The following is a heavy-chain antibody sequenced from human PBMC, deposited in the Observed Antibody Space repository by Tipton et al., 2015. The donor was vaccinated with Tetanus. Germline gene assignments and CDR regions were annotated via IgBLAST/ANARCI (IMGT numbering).Heavy chain of an antibody. CDR1: GFSVTKNY. CDR2: IYSDGVT. Sequence: SLRLSCAASGFSVTKNYVSWVRQAPGKGLEWVSVIYSDGVTNYAASVKGRFTIARDNSKNMVFLQMNSLRAEDTAVYYCARGWASHHDFDYWGQGTLVTVSS. J-gene: IGHJ4*02. V-gene: IGHV3-66*01. CDR3: ARGWASHHDFDY. D-gene: IGHD1-14*01.